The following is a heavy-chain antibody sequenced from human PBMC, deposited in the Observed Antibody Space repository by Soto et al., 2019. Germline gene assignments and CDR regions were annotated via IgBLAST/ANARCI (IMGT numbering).Heavy chain of an antibody. Sequence: SETLSLTCTVSGGSISSYYWSWIRQPPGKGLEWIGYIYYSGSTNYNPSLKSRVTISVDTSKNQFSLKLSSVTAADTAVYYCAGGGAMGCSSTSCYGFGPPFDYWGQGTLVTVSS. CDR2: IYYSGST. D-gene: IGHD2-2*01. J-gene: IGHJ4*02. V-gene: IGHV4-59*01. CDR1: GGSISSYY. CDR3: AGGGAMGCSSTSCYGFGPPFDY.